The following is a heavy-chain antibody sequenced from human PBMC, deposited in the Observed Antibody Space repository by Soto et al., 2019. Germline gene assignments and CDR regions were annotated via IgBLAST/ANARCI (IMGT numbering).Heavy chain of an antibody. J-gene: IGHJ4*02. CDR3: TKNYYFDS. V-gene: IGHV3-23*01. Sequence: VQLLESGGGLGQPGGSLRLSCAASGFTFSNYAMSWVRQAPGKALEWVSSINIVGGNTNYADSVRGRFTMSRDDSKNTVFLQMNSLRAEDTAIYYCTKNYYFDSWGQGTLVTVSS. CDR2: INIVGGNT. CDR1: GFTFSNYA.